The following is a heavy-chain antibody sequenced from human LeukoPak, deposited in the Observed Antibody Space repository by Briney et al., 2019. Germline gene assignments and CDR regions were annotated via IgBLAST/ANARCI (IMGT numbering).Heavy chain of an antibody. CDR3: ARGIGGVVSFDY. CDR2: IYYSGST. Sequence: PSETLSLTCTVSGGSISSYYWSWIRQPPGKGLEWIGYIYYSGSTNYNPSLKSRVTISVDTSKNQFSLKLSSVTAADTAVYYCARGIGGVVSFDYWGQGTLVTVSS. CDR1: GGSISSYY. J-gene: IGHJ4*02. D-gene: IGHD3-3*01. V-gene: IGHV4-59*01.